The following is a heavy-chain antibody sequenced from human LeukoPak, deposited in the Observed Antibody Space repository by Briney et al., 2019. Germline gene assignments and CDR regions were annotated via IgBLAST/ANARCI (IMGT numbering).Heavy chain of an antibody. V-gene: IGHV3-53*01. J-gene: IGHJ4*02. CDR2: IYSGGST. D-gene: IGHD6-25*01. Sequence: HPGGSLRLSCAASGFTVSSNYMSWVRQAPGKGLEWVSVIYSGGSTYYADSVKGRFTISRDNSKNTLYLQMNSLRAEDTAVYYCAREKTIASGFDYWGQGTLVTVSS. CDR3: AREKTIASGFDY. CDR1: GFTVSSNY.